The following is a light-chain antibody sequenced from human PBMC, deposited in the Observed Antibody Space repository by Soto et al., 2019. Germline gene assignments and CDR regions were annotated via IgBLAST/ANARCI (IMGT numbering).Light chain of an antibody. Sequence: AIQMTQSPSSLSASVGDRVTITCRASQGIRNDLGWYQQKPGKAPKLLIYAASSLQSGVPSRFSGSGSGTDFTLTISSLQPEDFATYYCLQDYNSPQWTFGQGTKVEIK. CDR3: LQDYNSPQWT. J-gene: IGKJ1*01. CDR2: AAS. V-gene: IGKV1-6*01. CDR1: QGIRND.